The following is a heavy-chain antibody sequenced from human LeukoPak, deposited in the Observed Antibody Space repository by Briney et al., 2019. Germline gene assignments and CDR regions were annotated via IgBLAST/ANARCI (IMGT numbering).Heavy chain of an antibody. D-gene: IGHD5-18*01. J-gene: IGHJ4*02. Sequence: PSETLSLTCTVSGASTRTYYWSWIRQPPGKRLEWIGYTYYSGSANYNPSLKSRVTLSIDTSKNQFSLKLISVTAADTAVYYCARHAVYSYGHFNYWGPGTLVTVSS. V-gene: IGHV4-59*08. CDR1: GASTRTYY. CDR2: TYYSGSA. CDR3: ARHAVYSYGHFNY.